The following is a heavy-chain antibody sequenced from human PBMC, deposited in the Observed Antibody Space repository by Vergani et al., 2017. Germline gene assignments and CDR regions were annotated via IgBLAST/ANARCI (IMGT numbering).Heavy chain of an antibody. V-gene: IGHV3-33*01. Sequence: QVQLVESGGGVVQPGRSLRLSCAASGFTFSSYGMHWVRQAPGKGLEWVAVIWYDGSNKYYADSVKGRFTISRDNSKNTLYLQMNSLRAEDTAVYYCASQYYYDSSGYYPHAFDIWGQGTMVTVSS. CDR2: IWYDGSNK. CDR3: ASQYYYDSSGYYPHAFDI. D-gene: IGHD3-22*01. CDR1: GFTFSSYG. J-gene: IGHJ3*02.